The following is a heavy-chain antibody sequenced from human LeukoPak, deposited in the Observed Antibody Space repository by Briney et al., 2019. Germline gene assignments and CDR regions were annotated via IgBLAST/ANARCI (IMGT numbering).Heavy chain of an antibody. J-gene: IGHJ4*02. CDR2: IHYSRST. CDR3: ARGHYYDSSGYLFDY. V-gene: IGHV4-59*01. D-gene: IGHD3-22*01. CDR1: GGSISGYY. Sequence: SETLSLTCTVSGGSISGYYWTWVRQPPGKGLEWIGYIHYSRSTNYNPSLKSRVTISVDTSKNQFSLKLSSVTAADTAVYYCARGHYYDSSGYLFDYWGQGTLVTVSS.